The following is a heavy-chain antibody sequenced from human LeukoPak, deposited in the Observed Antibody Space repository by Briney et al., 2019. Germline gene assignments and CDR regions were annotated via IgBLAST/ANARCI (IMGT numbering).Heavy chain of an antibody. V-gene: IGHV4-59*01. CDR1: GGSISSYY. Sequence: SETLSLTCTVSGGSISSYYWSWIRQPPGKGLEWIGYIYYSGSTNYNPSVKSRVTISVDTSKNQFSLKLSSVTAADTAVYYCARSQWRTAMAYLPDYWGQGTLVTVSS. D-gene: IGHD5-18*01. CDR2: IYYSGST. CDR3: ARSQWRTAMAYLPDY. J-gene: IGHJ4*02.